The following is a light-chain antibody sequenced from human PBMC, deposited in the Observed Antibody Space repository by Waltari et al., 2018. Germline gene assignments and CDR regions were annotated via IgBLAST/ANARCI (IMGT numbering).Light chain of an antibody. Sequence: QSALTQPRSVSGSPGQSVTISCTGTSSDVGGYNSVSWYQQHPAKAPKLMIYDVSKRPSGVPDRFSGSKSGNTASLTISGLQAEDEADYYCCSYAGSYVYVFGTGTKVTVL. V-gene: IGLV2-11*01. CDR2: DVS. J-gene: IGLJ1*01. CDR1: SSDVGGYNS. CDR3: CSYAGSYVYV.